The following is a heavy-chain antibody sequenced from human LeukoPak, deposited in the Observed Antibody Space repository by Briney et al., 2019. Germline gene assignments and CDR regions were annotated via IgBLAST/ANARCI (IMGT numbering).Heavy chain of an antibody. Sequence: GGSLRLSCAASGFTYSSYEMNWVRQAPGKGLEWVSYISRSGSTTNYAGSVKGRFTISRDNAKNSLYLQMNSLRAEDTAVYYCAESNTVNAFDIWGQGTMVTVSS. CDR2: ISRSGSTT. J-gene: IGHJ3*02. V-gene: IGHV3-48*03. CDR1: GFTYSSYE. D-gene: IGHD4-17*01. CDR3: AESNTVNAFDI.